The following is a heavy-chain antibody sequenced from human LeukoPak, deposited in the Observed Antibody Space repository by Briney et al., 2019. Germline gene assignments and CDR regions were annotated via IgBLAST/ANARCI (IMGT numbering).Heavy chain of an antibody. V-gene: IGHV4-4*09. CDR2: IQASGNS. CDR1: GGSIRPYA. D-gene: IGHD3-10*01. Sequence: PETLSLSSIVSGGSIRPYAWSWIRHTLGKGLEWIGYIQASGNSNHNPSLKRRANTSLVTSNNQFSLKLRFVTAANTAVDYCARQPTNYCGSGGYSASYYYIDIWGKGTTVTVSS. J-gene: IGHJ6*03. CDR3: ARQPTNYCGSGGYSASYYYIDI.